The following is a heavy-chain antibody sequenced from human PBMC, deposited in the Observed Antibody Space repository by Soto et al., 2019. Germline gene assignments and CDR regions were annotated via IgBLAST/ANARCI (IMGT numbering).Heavy chain of an antibody. V-gene: IGHV3-48*01. J-gene: IGHJ4*02. CDR3: AREYRSKIDC. Sequence: EVQLVVSGGGLVPPGGSLRLSCEASGFTFSTHNMNWVRQAPGKGLEWVSYISSSSSTIYYADSVKGRFTISRDNVKNSLYLQMNTLRAEATAVYYCAREYRSKIDCWGQGTLVTVSS. D-gene: IGHD6-13*01. CDR2: ISSSSSTI. CDR1: GFTFSTHN.